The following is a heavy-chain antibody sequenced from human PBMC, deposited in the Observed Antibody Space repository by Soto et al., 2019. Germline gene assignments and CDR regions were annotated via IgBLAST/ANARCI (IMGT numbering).Heavy chain of an antibody. D-gene: IGHD3-9*01. V-gene: IGHV1-18*01. CDR3: DRVDHYDTPTPQTV. CDR1: GYIFVNYG. J-gene: IGHJ6*02. CDR2: ISPYSGNT. Sequence: QVQLVQSGDEVRKPGSSVKVSCKASGYIFVNYGIAWVRQAPGQGLEWMGWISPYSGNTNYASKVQGRLTTTTETSTSTGYMDLGSMTSDDTTVYYRDRVDHYDTPTPQTVWGQGPTFTVSS.